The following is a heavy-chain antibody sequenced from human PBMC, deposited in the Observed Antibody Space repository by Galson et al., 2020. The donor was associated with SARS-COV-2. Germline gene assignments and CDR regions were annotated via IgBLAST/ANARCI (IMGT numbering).Heavy chain of an antibody. CDR3: ARVFREGSRRYSAFDY. J-gene: IGHJ4*02. CDR1: GSSISDDYY. Sequence: SETLSLTCTVSGSSISDDYYWCWIRQPPGKALEWIGSINHGGTTYQKSSLKSRVTISVDTSKSQFSLKLSSVTAADTAVYYCARVFREGSRRYSAFDYWGQGILVTVSS. V-gene: IGHV4-38-2*02. CDR2: INHGGTT. D-gene: IGHD4-4*01.